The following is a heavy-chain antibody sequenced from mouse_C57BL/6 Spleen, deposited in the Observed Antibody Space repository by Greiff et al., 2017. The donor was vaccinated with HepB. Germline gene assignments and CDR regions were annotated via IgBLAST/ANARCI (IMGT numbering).Heavy chain of an antibody. J-gene: IGHJ4*01. CDR3: ARMGDYDLYAMDY. D-gene: IGHD2-4*01. CDR2: INPNNGGT. CDR1: GYTFTDYY. V-gene: IGHV1-26*01. Sequence: EVQLQQPGPELVKPGASVKISCKASGYTFTDYYMNWVKQSHGKSLEWIGDINPNNGGTSYNQKFKGKATLTVDKSSSTAYMELRSLTSEDSAVYYCARMGDYDLYAMDYWGQGTSVTVSS.